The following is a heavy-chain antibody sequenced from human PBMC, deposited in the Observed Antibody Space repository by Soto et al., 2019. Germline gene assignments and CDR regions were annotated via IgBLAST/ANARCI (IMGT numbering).Heavy chain of an antibody. CDR3: ARWDYGVYARFDY. CDR2: MNPNSGNT. D-gene: IGHD4-17*01. J-gene: IGHJ4*02. V-gene: IGHV1-8*01. CDR1: GYTFTSHD. Sequence: QVQLVQSGAEVKKSGASVKVSCKASGYTFTSHDINWVRQATGQGLEWMGWMNPNSGNTGYAQKFQGRVTMTSNTSISTAYMELTSLKSEDTAVYYCARWDYGVYARFDYWGKGTLVTVSS.